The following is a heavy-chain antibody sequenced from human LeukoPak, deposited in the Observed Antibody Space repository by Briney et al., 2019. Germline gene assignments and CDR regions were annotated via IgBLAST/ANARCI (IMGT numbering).Heavy chain of an antibody. V-gene: IGHV3-30*03. CDR2: ISYDGNDE. J-gene: IGHJ4*02. D-gene: IGHD3-9*01. CDR1: GFTFSNYG. Sequence: GGSLRLSCVASGFTFSNYGMHWVRQAPGKGLEWVTTISYDGNDEYYADSVKGRFTISRDNSKNTLYLQMNSLRAEDTAVYYCSTLTSRYLPDSWGQGTLVTVSS. CDR3: STLTSRYLPDS.